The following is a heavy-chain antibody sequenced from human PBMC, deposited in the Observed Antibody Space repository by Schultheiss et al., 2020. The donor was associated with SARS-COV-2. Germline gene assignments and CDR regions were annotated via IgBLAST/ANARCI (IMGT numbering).Heavy chain of an antibody. CDR1: GGSISSSSYY. Sequence: SQTLSLTCTVSGGSISSSSYYWGWIRQPPGKGLEWIGYIYYSTSTYNPSLESRLTISLDASKNQFSLKLSSVTAADTAVYYCARHRHSIAAAGLENWFDPWGQGTLVTVSS. D-gene: IGHD6-13*01. CDR2: IYYSTST. CDR3: ARHRHSIAAAGLENWFDP. V-gene: IGHV4-39*01. J-gene: IGHJ5*02.